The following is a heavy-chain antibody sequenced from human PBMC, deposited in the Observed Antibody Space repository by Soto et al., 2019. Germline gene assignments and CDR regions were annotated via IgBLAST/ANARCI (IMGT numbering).Heavy chain of an antibody. J-gene: IGHJ4*02. CDR3: ATSMLFGTQPEI. V-gene: IGHV4-34*01. D-gene: IGHD3-16*01. Sequence: QVQLQQWGAGLLKPSETLSLTCAVSGGSFSGNYWTWSRLPPGKGLEWIGEISPSGTTKYIPSLQSSVTSSVYMPKEQYCLKVSSVTAADAVVFYCATSMLFGTQPEIWGQGNLVTVSS. CDR1: GGSFSGNY. CDR2: ISPSGTT.